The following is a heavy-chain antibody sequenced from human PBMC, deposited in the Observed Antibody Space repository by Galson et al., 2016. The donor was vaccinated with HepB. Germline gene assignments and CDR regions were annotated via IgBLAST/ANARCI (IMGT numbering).Heavy chain of an antibody. D-gene: IGHD1-26*01. CDR1: GSGFRAYG. CDR3: AIGAMGATWRN. CDR2: TSGTGDNP. J-gene: IGHJ4*02. V-gene: IGHV3-23*01. Sequence: SLRLSCAVSGSGFRAYGMSWVRQAPGKRLEWVSDTSGTGDNPLSANSVKARLNMSRDNSKDTVYFDMNNLRVEDTAVYYCAIGAMGATWRNWGPGTLVTVSS.